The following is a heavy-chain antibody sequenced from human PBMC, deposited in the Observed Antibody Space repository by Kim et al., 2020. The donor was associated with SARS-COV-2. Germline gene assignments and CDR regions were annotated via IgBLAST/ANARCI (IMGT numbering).Heavy chain of an antibody. V-gene: IGHV3-23*01. D-gene: IGHD2-15*01. CDR1: GFTFSSYA. Sequence: GGSLRLSFAASGFTFSSYAMSWVRQAPGKGLEWVSAISGSGGSTYYADSVKGRFTISRDNSKNTLYLQMNSLRAEDTAVYYCVSAAGLLLGVDYWGQGTLVTVSS. CDR2: ISGSGGST. CDR3: VSAAGLLLGVDY. J-gene: IGHJ4*02.